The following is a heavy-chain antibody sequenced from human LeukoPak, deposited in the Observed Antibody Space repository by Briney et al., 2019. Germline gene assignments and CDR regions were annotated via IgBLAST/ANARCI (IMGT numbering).Heavy chain of an antibody. CDR2: ISYDGSNK. Sequence: GRSLRLSCAASGFTFSSYGMHWVRQAPGKGLEWVAVISYDGSNKYYADSVKGRFTISRDNSKNTLYLQMNSLRAEDTAVYYCAKDFDYDILTGYYTLGYYFDYWGQGTLVTVSS. CDR3: AKDFDYDILTGYYTLGYYFDY. D-gene: IGHD3-9*01. V-gene: IGHV3-30*18. J-gene: IGHJ4*02. CDR1: GFTFSSYG.